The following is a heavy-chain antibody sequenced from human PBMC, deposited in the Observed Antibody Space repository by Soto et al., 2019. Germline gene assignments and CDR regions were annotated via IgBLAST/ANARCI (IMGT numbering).Heavy chain of an antibody. Sequence: QVQLQQWGAGLLKPSETLSLTCAVYGGSFSGYYWSWIRQPPGKGLEWIGEINHSGSTNYNPSLKSRVPISVDTSKNQFSLKLSSVTAADTAVYYCARARGVLLWFGELRDYFDYWGQGTLVTVSS. CDR1: GGSFSGYY. J-gene: IGHJ4*02. CDR3: ARARGVLLWFGELRDYFDY. CDR2: INHSGST. V-gene: IGHV4-34*01. D-gene: IGHD3-10*01.